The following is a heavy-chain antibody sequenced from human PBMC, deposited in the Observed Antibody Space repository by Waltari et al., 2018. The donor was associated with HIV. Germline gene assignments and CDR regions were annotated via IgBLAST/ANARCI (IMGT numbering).Heavy chain of an antibody. J-gene: IGHJ3*02. CDR2: IYSGGGT. Sequence: EVQLVESGGGLIQPGGSLRLSCAASGFTVSGNYMTWVRQDPGMGLEWVSLIYSGGGTDYADSVKGRFTISRDNSKNTLYLQMNSLRAEDTAVYYCAYRLYYAFDIWGQGTVVTVSS. D-gene: IGHD1-26*01. V-gene: IGHV3-53*01. CDR3: AYRLYYAFDI. CDR1: GFTVSGNY.